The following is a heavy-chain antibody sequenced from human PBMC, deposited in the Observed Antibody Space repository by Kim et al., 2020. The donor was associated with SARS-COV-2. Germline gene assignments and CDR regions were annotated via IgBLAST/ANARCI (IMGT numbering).Heavy chain of an antibody. CDR1: GFTFSSYA. J-gene: IGHJ4*02. V-gene: IGHV3-64D*06. D-gene: IGHD6-13*01. CDR3: GKFGPYSSSWYY. Sequence: GGSLRLSCSASGFTFSSYAMHWVSQAPGKGLECVSAISSNGSSTYYADSVKGRFTISRDNSKNTLYLQMSSLRAEDTAVYYCGKFGPYSSSWYYWGQGTLVTVSS. CDR2: ISSNGSST.